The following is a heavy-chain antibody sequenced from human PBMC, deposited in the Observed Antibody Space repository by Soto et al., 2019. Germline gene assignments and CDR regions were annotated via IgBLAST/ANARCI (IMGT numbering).Heavy chain of an antibody. CDR1: GFTFSSYG. CDR3: AKAVGATPDWFDP. V-gene: IGHV3-30*18. Sequence: QVQLVESGGGVVQPGRSLRLSCAASGFTFSSYGMHWVRQAPGKGLEWVAVISYDGSNKYYADSVKGRFTISRDNSKNTLYLQMNSLRAVDTAVYYCAKAVGATPDWFDPWGQGTLVTVSS. CDR2: ISYDGSNK. D-gene: IGHD1-26*01. J-gene: IGHJ5*02.